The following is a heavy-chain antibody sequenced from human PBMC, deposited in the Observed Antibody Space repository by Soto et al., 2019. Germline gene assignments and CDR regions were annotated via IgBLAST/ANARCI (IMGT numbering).Heavy chain of an antibody. J-gene: IGHJ5*02. CDR1: GFTFSTFW. V-gene: IGHV3-74*01. Sequence: EVQLVESGGTLVQPGGSLRLSCAASGFTFSTFWMHWVRQAPGKGLVWVSRINTDGSKTTYAASVKGRFTISRDNAKNTVYLQMDSLRAEDTAVYYCATVATNSYNGLDPWGQGTLVTVSS. CDR2: INTDGSKT. D-gene: IGHD5-12*01. CDR3: ATVATNSYNGLDP.